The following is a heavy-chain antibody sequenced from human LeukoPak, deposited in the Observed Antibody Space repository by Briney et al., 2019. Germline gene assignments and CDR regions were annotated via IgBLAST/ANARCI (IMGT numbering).Heavy chain of an antibody. CDR3: ARILWFGESKIDY. CDR1: GFTFSSYA. D-gene: IGHD3-10*01. J-gene: IGHJ4*02. Sequence: GRSLRLSCAASGFTFSSYAMSWVRQAPGKGLEWVSAISGSGGSTYYADSVKGRFTISRDNSKNTLYLQMNSLRAEDTAVYYCARILWFGESKIDYWGQGTLVTVSS. V-gene: IGHV3-23*01. CDR2: ISGSGGST.